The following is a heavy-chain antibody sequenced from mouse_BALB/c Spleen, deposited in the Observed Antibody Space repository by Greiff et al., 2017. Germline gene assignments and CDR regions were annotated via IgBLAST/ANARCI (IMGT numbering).Heavy chain of an antibody. V-gene: IGHV5-12-1*01. CDR1: GFAFSSYD. J-gene: IGHJ2*01. D-gene: IGHD3-1*01. Sequence: EVQWVESGGGLVKPGGSLKLSCAASGFAFSSYDMSWVRQTPEKRLEWVAYISSGGGSTYYPDTVKGRFTISRDNAKNTLYLQMSSLKSEDTAMYYCARHELGLGYWGQGTTLT. CDR2: ISSGGGST. CDR3: ARHELGLGY.